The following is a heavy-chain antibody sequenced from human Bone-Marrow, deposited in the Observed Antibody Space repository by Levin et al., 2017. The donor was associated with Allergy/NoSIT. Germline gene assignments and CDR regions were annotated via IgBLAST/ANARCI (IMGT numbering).Heavy chain of an antibody. CDR2: INSDGSNT. CDR1: GFTLSSYW. J-gene: IGHJ6*02. Sequence: GESLKISCAASGFTLSSYWMHWVRQAPGKGLVWVSHINSDGSNTNYADSVKGRFTLSRDNAKNTLYLQMHSLRAEDTAVYYCGRVDTSYGMDAWGLGTTVTVSS. D-gene: IGHD3-3*01. CDR3: GRVDTSYGMDA. V-gene: IGHV3-74*01.